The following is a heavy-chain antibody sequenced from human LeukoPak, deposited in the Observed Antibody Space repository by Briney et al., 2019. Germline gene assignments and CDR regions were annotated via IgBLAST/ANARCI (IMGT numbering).Heavy chain of an antibody. V-gene: IGHV1-2*02. J-gene: IGHJ4*02. CDR3: ARVGRAFTARSSFFDY. CDR2: INPNSGGT. CDR1: GYTFTGYY. Sequence: ASVKVSCKASGYTFTGYYMHWVRQAPGQGLEWMGWINPNSGGTNYAQKFQGRVTMTRDTSISTAYMELIRLRSADTAVYYCARVGRAFTARSSFFDYWGQGTLVTVSS. D-gene: IGHD6-6*01.